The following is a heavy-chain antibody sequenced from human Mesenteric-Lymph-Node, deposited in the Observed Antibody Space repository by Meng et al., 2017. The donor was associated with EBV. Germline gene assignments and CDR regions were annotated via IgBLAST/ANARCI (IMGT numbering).Heavy chain of an antibody. CDR2: LDYSGST. J-gene: IGHJ4*02. Sequence: PGWVNTSRTLSVPRASAGSSISSAWTYCGWIRQPRGNGLEGIVYLDYSGSTYNNPSLQSLFSISVDTSKNQFSLKPISVTSADTAVYYCSRGGCCSSISCYVDYWGQGTLVTVSS. CDR1: GSSISSAWTY. CDR3: SRGGCCSSISCYVDY. V-gene: IGHV4-30-4*01. D-gene: IGHD2-2*01.